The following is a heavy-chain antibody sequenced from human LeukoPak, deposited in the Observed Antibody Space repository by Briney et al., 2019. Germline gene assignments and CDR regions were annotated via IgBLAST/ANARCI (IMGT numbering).Heavy chain of an antibody. J-gene: IGHJ6*02. CDR3: ARGFRLRLWSDYGEYYYYYGMDV. V-gene: IGHV1-8*01. CDR2: MNHNSGNT. D-gene: IGHD4-17*01. CDR1: GYTFTSYD. Sequence: ASVKVSCKASGYTFTSYDINWVRQATGQGLEWMGWMNHNSGNTGYAQKFQGRVTMTRNTSISTAYMELSSLRSEDTAVYYCARGFRLRLWSDYGEYYYYYGMDVWGQGTTVTVSS.